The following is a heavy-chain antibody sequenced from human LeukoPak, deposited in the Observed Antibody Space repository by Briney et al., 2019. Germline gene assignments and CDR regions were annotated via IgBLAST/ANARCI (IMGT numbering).Heavy chain of an antibody. CDR1: GFTFSSYS. D-gene: IGHD6-13*01. V-gene: IGHV3-48*04. Sequence: PGGSLRLSCAASGFTFSSYSMNWVRQAPGKGLEWVSYISSSSSTIYYADSVKGRFTISRDNAKNSLYLQMNSLRAEDTAVYYCARDPQQLAFDYWGQGTLVTVSS. J-gene: IGHJ4*02. CDR2: ISSSSSTI. CDR3: ARDPQQLAFDY.